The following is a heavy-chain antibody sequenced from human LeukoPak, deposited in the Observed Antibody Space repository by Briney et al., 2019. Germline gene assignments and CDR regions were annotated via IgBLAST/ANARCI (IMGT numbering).Heavy chain of an antibody. V-gene: IGHV4-4*07. D-gene: IGHD3-10*01. CDR3: ASSLYYYTSGAGFDY. J-gene: IGHJ4*02. Sequence: SETLTLTCTAPSDPIRTYSWSWIRQPAGKRLERLGRIAASGNTDHNPSLKSRVTMSVDTSKNQVSLNLSSVTAADTAVYYCASSLYYYTSGAGFDYWGQGTLVTVSA. CDR1: SDPIRTYS. CDR2: IAASGNT.